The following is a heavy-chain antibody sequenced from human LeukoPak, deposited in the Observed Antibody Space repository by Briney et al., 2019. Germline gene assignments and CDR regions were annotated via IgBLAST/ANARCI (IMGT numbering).Heavy chain of an antibody. Sequence: GGSLRLSCSASGFTFSSYAMHWVHQAPGKGLQYVSGISTNAGRTYYAESVKGRFTISRDNSKNTLYLQMSSLRAEDTAVYFCPLPALGYWSQGALVTVSS. CDR3: PLPALGY. CDR1: GFTFSSYA. J-gene: IGHJ4*02. V-gene: IGHV3-64D*08. D-gene: IGHD2-21*01. CDR2: ISTNAGRT.